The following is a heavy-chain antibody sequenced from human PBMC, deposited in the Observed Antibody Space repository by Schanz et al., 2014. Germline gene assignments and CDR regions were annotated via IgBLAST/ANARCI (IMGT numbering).Heavy chain of an antibody. Sequence: QVQLVESGGGVVQPGRSLRLSCAASGFAFRSYAMHWVRQAPGKGLEWLAVIWFDGTNKYNADSVKGRFTISRDNLKNTVYLQMNSLRAGDTAVYYCAKDGRLPYYGTGSDFDYWGQGTLVAVSS. CDR1: GFAFRSYA. V-gene: IGHV3-33*06. CDR2: IWFDGTNK. J-gene: IGHJ4*02. CDR3: AKDGRLPYYGTGSDFDY. D-gene: IGHD3-22*01.